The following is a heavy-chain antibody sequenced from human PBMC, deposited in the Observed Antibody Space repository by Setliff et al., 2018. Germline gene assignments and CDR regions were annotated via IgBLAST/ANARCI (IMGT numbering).Heavy chain of an antibody. CDR1: GGSISSGSYY. V-gene: IGHV4-39*01. J-gene: IGHJ4*02. D-gene: IGHD3-10*01. Sequence: SETLSLTCFVSGGSISSGSYYWGWIRQSPGKGLEWIGSMYYSRSTYYNPSLKGRVTLSVDPTKNQFSLKLTSMTAADTAVYFCARHLLVQGTYHFDYWGQGSPVTVSS. CDR3: ARHLLVQGTYHFDY. CDR2: MYYSRST.